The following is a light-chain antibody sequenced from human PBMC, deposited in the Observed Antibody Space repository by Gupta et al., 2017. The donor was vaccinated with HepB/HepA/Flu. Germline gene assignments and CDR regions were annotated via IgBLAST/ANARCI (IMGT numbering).Light chain of an antibody. CDR1: QSIRNY. Sequence: DTQMPQSPCSLSASLGDRVTITCCASQSIRNYLNYYQQRPGKRPKLLISAACNPQSGVRSRFSGTGSETSFTLSIRELQAEDFENYYCRRSYSTPQTFGEGTRLE. V-gene: IGKV1-39*01. J-gene: IGKJ2*01. CDR2: AAC. CDR3: RRSYSTPQT.